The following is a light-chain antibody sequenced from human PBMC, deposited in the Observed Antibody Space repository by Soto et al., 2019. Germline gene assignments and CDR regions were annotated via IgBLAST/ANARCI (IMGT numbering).Light chain of an antibody. CDR2: DAY. Sequence: DIQMTQSPSSPFSSVGDRVPITCQAPQAINISLNWYQQKPGKAPNLLIYDAYNLEIGVQSRFSGSGSGTHFTFTIRSLQTEDIGTYYCQQYDILPITFGRGTRLEIK. CDR1: QAINIS. V-gene: IGKV1-33*01. CDR3: QQYDILPIT. J-gene: IGKJ5*01.